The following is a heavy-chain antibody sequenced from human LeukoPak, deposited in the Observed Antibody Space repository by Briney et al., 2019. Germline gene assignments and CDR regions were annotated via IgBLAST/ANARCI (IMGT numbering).Heavy chain of an antibody. Sequence: SETLSLTCTVSGGSISSSSYYWGWIRQPPGKGLEWIGSIYYSGSTYYNPSLKSRVTISVDTSKNQFSLKLSSVTAADTAVYYCAREFMVRGVLWFDPWGQGTLVTVSS. V-gene: IGHV4-39*07. CDR3: AREFMVRGVLWFDP. CDR2: IYYSGST. J-gene: IGHJ5*02. CDR1: GGSISSSSYY. D-gene: IGHD3-10*01.